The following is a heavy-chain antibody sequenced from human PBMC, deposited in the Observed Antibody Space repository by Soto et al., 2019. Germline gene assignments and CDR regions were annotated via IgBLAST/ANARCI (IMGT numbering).Heavy chain of an antibody. V-gene: IGHV5-10-1*01. J-gene: IGHJ6*02. CDR1: GYSFTSYW. D-gene: IGHD6-13*01. CDR3: ARNLRDSSSLDYGMDV. CDR2: IEPSDSYT. Sequence: PGESLKISCKGSGYSFTSYWISWVRQMPGKGLEWMGRIEPSDSYTNYSPSFQGHVTISADKSISTAYLQWSSLKASDTAMYYCARNLRDSSSLDYGMDVWGQGTTVTVSS.